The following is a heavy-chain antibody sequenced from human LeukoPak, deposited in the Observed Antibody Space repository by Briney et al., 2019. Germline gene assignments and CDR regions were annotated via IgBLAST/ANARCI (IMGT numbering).Heavy chain of an antibody. Sequence: GGTLTLTCAASGCTASSNYISWVRQAPAKGLEGGSVIYSDDRTYYADSVKGRFTISRHTSKKTLYLQMNSLRAEDTAVYYCAREVMAKRRAFDIWGQGTVVTVSS. J-gene: IGHJ3*02. CDR1: GCTASSNY. D-gene: IGHD2-8*01. CDR2: IYSDDRT. CDR3: AREVMAKRRAFDI. V-gene: IGHV3-53*04.